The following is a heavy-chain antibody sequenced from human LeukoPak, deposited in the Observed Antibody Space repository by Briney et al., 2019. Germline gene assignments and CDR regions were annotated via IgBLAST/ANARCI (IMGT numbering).Heavy chain of an antibody. V-gene: IGHV1-24*01. D-gene: IGHD6-6*01. CDR2: FDPEDGET. Sequence: ASVKVSCKVSGYTLTELSMHWVRQAPGKGLEWMRGFDPEDGETIYAQKFQGRVTMTEDTSTDTAYMELSSLRSEDTAVYYCATGPGLYSSSYFDYWGQGTLVTVSS. CDR3: ATGPGLYSSSYFDY. CDR1: GYTLTELS. J-gene: IGHJ4*02.